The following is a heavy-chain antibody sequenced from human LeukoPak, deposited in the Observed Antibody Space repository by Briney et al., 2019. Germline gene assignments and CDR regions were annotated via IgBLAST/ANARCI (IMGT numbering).Heavy chain of an antibody. J-gene: IGHJ4*02. CDR2: ISSSGSTI. CDR1: GFTFSSYE. D-gene: IGHD4-17*01. Sequence: GGSLRLSCAASGFTFSSYEMNWVRQAPGKGLEWVSYISSSGSTIYYADPVKGRFTISRDNAKNSLYLQMNSLRAEDTAVYYCARVYGDNEIDYWGQGTLVTVSS. CDR3: ARVYGDNEIDY. V-gene: IGHV3-48*03.